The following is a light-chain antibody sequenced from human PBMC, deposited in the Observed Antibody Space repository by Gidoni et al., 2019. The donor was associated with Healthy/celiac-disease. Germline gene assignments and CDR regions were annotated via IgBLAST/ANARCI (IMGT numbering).Light chain of an antibody. Sequence: DIQLTQSPSFLSASVGDRVTITCRASQVISSYLAWYQQKPGKAPKLLIYAASTLQSGVPSRFSGSGSGTEFTLTISSLQPEDFATYYCQQLNSYRITFGQGTRLEIK. CDR1: QVISSY. J-gene: IGKJ5*01. CDR2: AAS. CDR3: QQLNSYRIT. V-gene: IGKV1-9*01.